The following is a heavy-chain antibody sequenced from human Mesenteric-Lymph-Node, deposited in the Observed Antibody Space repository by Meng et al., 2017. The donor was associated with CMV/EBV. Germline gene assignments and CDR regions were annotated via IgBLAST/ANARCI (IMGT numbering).Heavy chain of an antibody. V-gene: IGHV3-7*01. D-gene: IGHD3-16*01. Sequence: GGSLRLSCAASGFTFDDYAMSWVRQAPGKGLEWVANIKQDGSEKYYVDSVKGRFTISRDNAKNSLYLQMNSLRAEDTAVYYCARDTLSAYYYYYGMDVWGQGTTVTVSS. CDR3: ARDTLSAYYYYYGMDV. J-gene: IGHJ6*02. CDR1: GFTFDDYA. CDR2: IKQDGSEK.